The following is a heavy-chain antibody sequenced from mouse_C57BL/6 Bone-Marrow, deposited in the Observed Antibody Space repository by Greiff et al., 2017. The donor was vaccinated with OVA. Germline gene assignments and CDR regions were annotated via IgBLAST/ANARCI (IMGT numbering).Heavy chain of an antibody. CDR1: GFTFSDYY. V-gene: IGHV5-12*01. CDR2: ISNGGGST. D-gene: IGHD2-4*01. Sequence: EVKLMESGGGLVQPGGSLKLSCAASGFTFSDYYMYWVRQTPEKRLEWVAYISNGGGSTYYPDTVKGRFTISRDNAKNTLYLQMSRLKSEDTAMYYCARHGDGLRLFAYWGKGTLVTVSA. CDR3: ARHGDGLRLFAY. J-gene: IGHJ3*01.